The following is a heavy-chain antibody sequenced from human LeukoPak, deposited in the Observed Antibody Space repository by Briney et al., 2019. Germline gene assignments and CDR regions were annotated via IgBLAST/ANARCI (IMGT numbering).Heavy chain of an antibody. CDR3: AKDQYSDFWSGYTFTY. Sequence: SVKVSCKASGGTFSSYTISWVRQAPGQGLEWMGRIIPILGIANYAQKFQGRVTITADKSTSTAYMELSSLRSEDTAVYYCAKDQYSDFWSGYTFTYWGQGTLVTVSS. J-gene: IGHJ4*02. CDR2: IIPILGIA. CDR1: GGTFSSYT. V-gene: IGHV1-69*04. D-gene: IGHD3-3*01.